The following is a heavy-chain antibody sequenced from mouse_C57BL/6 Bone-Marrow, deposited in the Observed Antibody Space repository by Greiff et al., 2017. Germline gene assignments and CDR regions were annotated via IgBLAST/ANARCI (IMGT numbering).Heavy chain of an antibody. Sequence: EVKLMESGGGLVQPGGSLKLSCAASGFTFSDYYMYWVRQTPEKRLEWVAYISNGGGSTYYPDTVKGRFPISRDNAKNTLYLQMSRLKSEDTAMYYCARPYGSWFAYWGQGTLVTVSA. CDR1: GFTFSDYY. CDR2: ISNGGGST. J-gene: IGHJ3*01. D-gene: IGHD1-1*01. V-gene: IGHV5-12*01. CDR3: ARPYGSWFAY.